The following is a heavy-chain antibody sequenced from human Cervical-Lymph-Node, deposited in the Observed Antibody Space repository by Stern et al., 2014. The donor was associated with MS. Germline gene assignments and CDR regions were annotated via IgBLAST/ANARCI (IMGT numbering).Heavy chain of an antibody. CDR2: IIPIFGTA. Sequence: VQLLESGAELTKPGSSVKVSCKASGGTFSSYAISWVRQAPGQGLECMGGIIPIFGTANYAQKFQGRVTITADESTSTAYMELSSLRSEDTAVYYCARSYGAVAGTGSDYWGQGTLVTVSS. D-gene: IGHD6-19*01. J-gene: IGHJ4*02. CDR3: ARSYGAVAGTGSDY. V-gene: IGHV1-69*01. CDR1: GGTFSSYA.